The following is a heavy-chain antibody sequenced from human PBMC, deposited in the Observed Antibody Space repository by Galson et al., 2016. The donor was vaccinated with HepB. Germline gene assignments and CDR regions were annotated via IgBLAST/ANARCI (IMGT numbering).Heavy chain of an antibody. Sequence: SLRLSCAASGFTFSRYWMHWVRQAPGKGLEWVSVLYSGGSTYYADSVKGRFTISRDNSKNTLYLQMNSLRAEDTAVYYCAVRYSSIWYFQHWGRGTLVSVSS. CDR1: GFTFSRYW. J-gene: IGHJ1*01. V-gene: IGHV3-53*01. D-gene: IGHD6-13*01. CDR2: LYSGGST. CDR3: AVRYSSIWYFQH.